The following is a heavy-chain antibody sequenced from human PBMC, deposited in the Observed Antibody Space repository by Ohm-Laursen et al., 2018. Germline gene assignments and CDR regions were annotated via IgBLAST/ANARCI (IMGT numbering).Heavy chain of an antibody. D-gene: IGHD5-24*01. J-gene: IGHJ3*02. V-gene: IGHV4-39*01. CDR1: GASITITSYY. CDR2: ISHSGST. Sequence: SQTLSLTCTVSGASITITSYYWGWIRQPPGKGLEWIGSISHSGSTYYKSSLKSRVTISVDTSKNQFSLKLTSVTAADTAVYYCARYSPVEMVIRGAFDIWGQGTMLTVSS. CDR3: ARYSPVEMVIRGAFDI.